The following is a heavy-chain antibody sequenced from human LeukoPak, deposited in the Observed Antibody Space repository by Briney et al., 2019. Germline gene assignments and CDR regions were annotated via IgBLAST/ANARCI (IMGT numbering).Heavy chain of an antibody. CDR2: IIPILGIA. CDR1: GYTFTGYA. CDR3: ARDTRNYYDSSGRVEA. Sequence: SVKVSCKASGYTFTGYAMHWVRQAPGQGLEWMGRIIPILGIANYAQKFQGRVTITADKSTSTAYMELSSLRSEDTAVYYCARDTRNYYDSSGRVEAWGQGTLVTVSS. D-gene: IGHD3-22*01. V-gene: IGHV1-69*04. J-gene: IGHJ5*02.